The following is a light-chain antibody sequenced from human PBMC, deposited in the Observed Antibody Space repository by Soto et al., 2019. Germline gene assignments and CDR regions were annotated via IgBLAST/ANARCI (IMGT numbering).Light chain of an antibody. CDR1: SSDIGTYNR. Sequence: QSVLTQPASVSGSPGQSITISCTGTSSDIGTYNRVSWYQQPPGTAPKLIIYEVNNRPSGVPGRFSGSKSGNTASLTVSGLQADDEADYYCLSYGGSNNYVFGTGTKVTVL. CDR2: EVN. J-gene: IGLJ1*01. CDR3: LSYGGSNNYV. V-gene: IGLV2-18*02.